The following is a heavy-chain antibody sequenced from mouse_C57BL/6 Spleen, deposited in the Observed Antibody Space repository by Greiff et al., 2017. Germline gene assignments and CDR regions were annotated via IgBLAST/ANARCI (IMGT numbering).Heavy chain of an antibody. D-gene: IGHD6-1*01. V-gene: IGHV2-5*01. CDR2: IWRGGST. CDR1: GFSLTSYG. CDR3: AKNSLYGNAMDY. Sequence: QVHVKQSGPGLVQPSQSLSITCTVSGFSLTSYGVHWVRQSPGKGLEWLGVIWRGGSTDYNAAFMSRLSITKDNSKSQVFFKMNSLQADDTAIYYCAKNSLYGNAMDYWGQGTSVTVSS. J-gene: IGHJ4*01.